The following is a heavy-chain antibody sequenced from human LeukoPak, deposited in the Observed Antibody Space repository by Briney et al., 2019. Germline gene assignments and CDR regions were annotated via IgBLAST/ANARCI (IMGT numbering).Heavy chain of an antibody. CDR3: ANYDGAPRN. Sequence: SETLSLICTVSGGSIGNDYWTWIRQPPGEALEWIGNIYHTGSTNYNPSLKSRVTLSIDTSRSQFSLRLTSVTAADTAVYYCANYDGAPRNWGQGTLVTVSS. V-gene: IGHV4-59*08. D-gene: IGHD3-16*01. CDR1: GGSIGNDY. CDR2: IYHTGST. J-gene: IGHJ4*02.